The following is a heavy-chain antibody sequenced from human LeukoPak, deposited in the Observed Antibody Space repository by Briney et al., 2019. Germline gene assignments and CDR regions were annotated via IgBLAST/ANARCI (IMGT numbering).Heavy chain of an antibody. V-gene: IGHV1-46*03. D-gene: IGHD3-10*01. CDR3: ARAPMGRAFDI. Sequence: ASVKVSCKASGYTFTSYYMHWVLQAPGQGLEWMGIINPSGGSTSYAQKFQGRVTMTRDTSTSTVYMELSSLRSEDTAVYYCARAPMGRAFDIWGQGTMVTVSS. CDR2: INPSGGST. J-gene: IGHJ3*02. CDR1: GYTFTSYY.